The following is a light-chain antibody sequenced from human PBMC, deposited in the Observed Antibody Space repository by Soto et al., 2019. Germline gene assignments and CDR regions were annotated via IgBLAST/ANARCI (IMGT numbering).Light chain of an antibody. CDR3: QQYSDWPPWT. CDR2: GAS. V-gene: IGKV3-15*01. CDR1: QSVGDN. Sequence: EMVMTQSPATLSVSPGERATLSCRASQSVGDNLAWYQQISGQAPRLLIYGASTRATGIPARFSGSGSGTEFTLTISSLQSEDFAFYYCQQYSDWPPWTFGQGPRWIS. J-gene: IGKJ1*01.